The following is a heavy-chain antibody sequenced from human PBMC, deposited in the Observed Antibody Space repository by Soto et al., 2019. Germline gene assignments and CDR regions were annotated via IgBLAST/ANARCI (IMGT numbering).Heavy chain of an antibody. J-gene: IGHJ6*02. CDR1: GFTFSSYA. CDR3: AGGAMVTGYYYYYYGMDV. CDR2: ISGSGGST. D-gene: IGHD5-18*01. Sequence: GGSLRLSCAASGFTFSSYAMSWVRQAPGKGLEWVSAISGSGGSTYYADSVKGRFTISRDNSKNTLYLQMNSLRAEDTAVYYCAGGAMVTGYYYYYYGMDVWGQGTTVTVSS. V-gene: IGHV3-23*01.